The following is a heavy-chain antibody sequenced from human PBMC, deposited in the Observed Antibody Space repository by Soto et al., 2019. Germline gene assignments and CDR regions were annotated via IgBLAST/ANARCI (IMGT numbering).Heavy chain of an antibody. J-gene: IGHJ5*02. D-gene: IGHD5-12*01. Sequence: GASVKVSCKASGYTFTSYGISWVRQAPGQGLEWMGWISAYNGNTNYAQKLQGRVTMTTDTSTSTAYMELRSLRSDDTAVYYCARDLRDGYSGYDLNHWGQGTLVTVSS. V-gene: IGHV1-18*01. CDR3: ARDLRDGYSGYDLNH. CDR2: ISAYNGNT. CDR1: GYTFTSYG.